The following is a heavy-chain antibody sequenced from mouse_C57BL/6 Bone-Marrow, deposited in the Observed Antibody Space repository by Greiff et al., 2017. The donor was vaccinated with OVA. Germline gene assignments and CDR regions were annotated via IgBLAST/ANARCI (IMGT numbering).Heavy chain of an antibody. CDR3: GKPRLYYGSSLFYAMDY. D-gene: IGHD1-1*01. CDR1: GFSLTSYG. V-gene: IGHV2-3*01. J-gene: IGHJ4*01. CDR2: IWGDGST. Sequence: VQVVESGPGLVAPSQSLSITCTASGFSLTSYGVSWVRQPPGKGLEWLGVIWGDGSTNYPSALISRLSISKDNSKSQVFLKLNSLQTDDTATYYCGKPRLYYGSSLFYAMDYWGQGTSVTVSS.